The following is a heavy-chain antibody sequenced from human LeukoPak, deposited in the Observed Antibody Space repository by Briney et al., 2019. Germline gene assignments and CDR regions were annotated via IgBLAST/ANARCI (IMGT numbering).Heavy chain of an antibody. Sequence: ASVKVSCKASGYTFTSYDINWVRQATGQGLEWMGWMNPNSGNTGYAQKFQGRVTMTTDTSTSTAYMELRSLRSDDTAVYYCAREGNWNDEGYYYYYYMDVWGKGTTVTVSS. D-gene: IGHD1-1*01. V-gene: IGHV1-8*01. CDR1: GYTFTSYD. CDR3: AREGNWNDEGYYYYYYMDV. CDR2: MNPNSGNT. J-gene: IGHJ6*03.